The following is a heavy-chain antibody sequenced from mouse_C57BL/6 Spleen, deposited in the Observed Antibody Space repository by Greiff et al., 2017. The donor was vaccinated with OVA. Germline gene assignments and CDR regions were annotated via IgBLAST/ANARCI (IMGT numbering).Heavy chain of an antibody. Sequence: QVTLKESGPGILQPSQTLSLTCSFSGFSLSTFGMGVGWIRQPSGKGLEWLAHIWWDDDKYYNAALKSRLTISKDTSKNQVFLKIANVDTADTATYYCARIEDYYGSSLYYFDYWGQGTTLTVSS. CDR2: IWWDDDK. CDR1: GFSLSTFGMG. J-gene: IGHJ2*01. D-gene: IGHD1-1*01. V-gene: IGHV8-8*01. CDR3: ARIEDYYGSSLYYFDY.